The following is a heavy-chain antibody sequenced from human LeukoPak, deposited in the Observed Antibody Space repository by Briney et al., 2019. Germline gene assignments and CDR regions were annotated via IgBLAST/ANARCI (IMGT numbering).Heavy chain of an antibody. J-gene: IGHJ4*02. Sequence: GASVKVSCKPSGYTFTSYDINWVRQATGQGLEWMGWMNPNSGNTGYAQKFQGRVTMTRNTSISTAYMELSSLRSEDTAVYYCARLDILTGYSSDYWGQGTLVTVSS. CDR1: GYTFTSYD. CDR3: ARLDILTGYSSDY. D-gene: IGHD3-9*01. V-gene: IGHV1-8*01. CDR2: MNPNSGNT.